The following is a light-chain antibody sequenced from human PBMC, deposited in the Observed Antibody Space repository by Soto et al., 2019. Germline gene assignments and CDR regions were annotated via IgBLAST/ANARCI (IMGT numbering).Light chain of an antibody. J-gene: IGKJ1*01. V-gene: IGKV3-11*01. CDR2: DAS. CDR1: QSVSTS. CDR3: QVRDVWPT. Sequence: EIVLTQAPATLSLSPGERAALSCRASQSVSTSLAWYQHKPGQAPRLIIYDASKRAPGIPARFSGSGSGTDFTLTISSPEPKDFAVYYCQVRDVWPTFGQGTKV.